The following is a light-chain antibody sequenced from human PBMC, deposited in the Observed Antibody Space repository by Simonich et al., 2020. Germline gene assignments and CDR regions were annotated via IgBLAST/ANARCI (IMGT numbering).Light chain of an antibody. J-gene: IGLJ3*02. CDR3: QAWDSSNWV. Sequence: SYELTQPPSVSVSPGQPASITCSGDKLGDKYACWYQQKPGQTPVLVIYQDSKRPSGIPERCSGSNSGNTATLTISGTQAMDEADYYCQAWDSSNWVFGGGTKLTVL. CDR2: QDS. CDR1: KLGDKY. V-gene: IGLV3-1*01.